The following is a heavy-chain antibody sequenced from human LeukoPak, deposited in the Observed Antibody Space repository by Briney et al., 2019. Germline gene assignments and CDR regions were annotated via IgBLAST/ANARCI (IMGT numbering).Heavy chain of an antibody. D-gene: IGHD3/OR15-3a*01. CDR2: IYYSGST. Sequence: SETLSLTCTVSGGSISGSFYCWGWIRQPPGKGLEWIGSIYYSGSTYYNPSLKSRVTISVDTSKNQFSLNLSSVTAADTAVHYCARRGLIDYWGQGTLVTVSS. CDR1: GGSISGSFYC. CDR3: ARRGLIDY. J-gene: IGHJ4*02. V-gene: IGHV4-39*01.